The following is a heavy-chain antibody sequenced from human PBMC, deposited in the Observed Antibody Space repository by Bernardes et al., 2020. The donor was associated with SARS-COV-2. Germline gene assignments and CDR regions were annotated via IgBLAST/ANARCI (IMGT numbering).Heavy chain of an antibody. J-gene: IGHJ4*02. CDR1: GFTFSNYG. CDR2: VWFDGSDI. V-gene: IGHV3-33*01. Sequence: GGSLRLSCAASGFTFSNYGMHGVRQAPGKGLEWVAHVWFDGSDIDYAESVKGRFTISRDNSKNTLFLQMNNLRAEDTAVYYCARDLIDSCAYFDYWGQGTLVTVPS. D-gene: IGHD2-2*01. CDR3: ARDLIDSCAYFDY.